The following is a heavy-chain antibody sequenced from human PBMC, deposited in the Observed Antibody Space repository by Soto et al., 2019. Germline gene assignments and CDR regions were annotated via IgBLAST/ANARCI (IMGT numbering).Heavy chain of an antibody. CDR2: VNPHGGGT. CDR1: GYTFTGPY. J-gene: IGHJ6*02. Sequence: QVQLVQSGAAVKKPGASVKVSCKASGYTFTGPYMHWVRQAPGQGLEWMGWVNPHGGGTILAQKFQGRVTLTRDTSISTAYMELTTLKSDDTAVYYCARGGAAWTYYYYGMDVWGQGTTVTVSS. V-gene: IGHV1-2*02. CDR3: ARGGAAWTYYYYGMDV. D-gene: IGHD6-25*01.